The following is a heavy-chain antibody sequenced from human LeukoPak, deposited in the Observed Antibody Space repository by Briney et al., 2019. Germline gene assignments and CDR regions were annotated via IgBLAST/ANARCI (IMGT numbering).Heavy chain of an antibody. CDR3: AREKYSSSSSYFDY. CDR1: GCTFTSYG. J-gene: IGHJ4*02. D-gene: IGHD6-6*01. Sequence: ASVKVSCKASGCTFTSYGISWVRQAPGQGLEWMGWISAYNGNTNYAQKLQGRVTMTTDTSTSTAYMELRSLRSDDTAVYYCAREKYSSSSSYFDYWGQGTLVTVSS. CDR2: ISAYNGNT. V-gene: IGHV1-18*01.